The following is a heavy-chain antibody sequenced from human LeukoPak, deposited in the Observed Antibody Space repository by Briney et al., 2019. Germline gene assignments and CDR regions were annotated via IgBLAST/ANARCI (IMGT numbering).Heavy chain of an antibody. J-gene: IGHJ6*03. CDR1: GVSFSGDY. V-gene: IGHV4-34*01. Sequence: PSETLSLTCAIYGVSFSGDYWSWIRQPPGKGLEWIGEINHSGSTNYNPSLKSRVTISVDTSKNQFSLKLSSVTAADTAVYYCARGAQTTVTSYYYYYMDVWGKGTTVTISS. CDR3: ARGAQTTVTSYYYYYMDV. CDR2: INHSGST. D-gene: IGHD4-17*01.